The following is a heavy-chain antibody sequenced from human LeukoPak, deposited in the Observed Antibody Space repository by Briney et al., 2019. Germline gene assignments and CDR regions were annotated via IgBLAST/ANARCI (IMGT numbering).Heavy chain of an antibody. J-gene: IGHJ4*02. CDR2: IIPILGIA. CDR3: ARDKSHDYGDPVGFDY. V-gene: IGHV1-69*04. CDR1: GYTFTSYG. Sequence: ASVKVSCKASGYTFTSYGISWVRQAPGQGLGWMGRIIPILGIANYAQKFQGRVTITADKSTSTAYMELSSLRSEDTAVYYCARDKSHDYGDPVGFDYWGQGTLVTVSS. D-gene: IGHD4-17*01.